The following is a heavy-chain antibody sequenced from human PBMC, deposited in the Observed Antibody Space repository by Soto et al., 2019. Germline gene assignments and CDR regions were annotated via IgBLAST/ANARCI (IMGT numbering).Heavy chain of an antibody. Sequence: SETLSLTCTVSGGSISTENYYWSWIRQHPGEGLEWIGYIYYSGSASYNPSLKSRVTMSVDRSENQFSLKLNSVTAADTAVYYWARLIARADGYFDRWGRGTRVTVSS. CDR2: IYYSGSA. CDR3: ARLIARADGYFDR. J-gene: IGHJ2*01. CDR1: GGSISTENYY. D-gene: IGHD6-13*01. V-gene: IGHV4-31*03.